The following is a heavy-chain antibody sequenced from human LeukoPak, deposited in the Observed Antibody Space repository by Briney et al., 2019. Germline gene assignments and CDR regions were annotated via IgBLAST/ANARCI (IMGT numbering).Heavy chain of an antibody. D-gene: IGHD3-16*01. CDR2: SNSDGKTT. Sequence: PGGSLRLSCAASGFTFSSYWMHWVRQAPGKGLEWVSRSNSDGKTTRYAGSAKGRFTISRDNSKNSLYLQMNSLRSEDSALYYCAKDRGGVDYWGQGTLVTVSS. J-gene: IGHJ4*02. CDR3: AKDRGGVDY. V-gene: IGHV3-74*01. CDR1: GFTFSSYW.